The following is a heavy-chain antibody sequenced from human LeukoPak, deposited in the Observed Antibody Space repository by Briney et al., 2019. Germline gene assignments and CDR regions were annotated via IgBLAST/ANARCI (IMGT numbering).Heavy chain of an antibody. V-gene: IGHV1-69*05. J-gene: IGHJ5*02. CDR3: ARDGQEYSSSSFWFDP. CDR2: IIPIFGTA. Sequence: SVKVSCKASGGTFSSYAISWVRQAPGQGLEWMGRIIPIFGTANYAQKFQGRVTITTDESTSTAHMELSSLRSEDTAVYYCARDGQEYSSSSFWFDPWGQGTLVTVSS. CDR1: GGTFSSYA. D-gene: IGHD6-6*01.